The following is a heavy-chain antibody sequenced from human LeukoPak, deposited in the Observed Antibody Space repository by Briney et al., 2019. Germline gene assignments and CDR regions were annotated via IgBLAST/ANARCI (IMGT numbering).Heavy chain of an antibody. J-gene: IGHJ6*04. CDR2: ISPSGDIT. D-gene: IGHD3-10*02. CDR3: AELGITMIGGV. CDR1: GFTFSNHG. Sequence: GGTLRLSCAASGFTFSNHGMNWVRQAPGKGLEWVSGISPSGDITYYADSVKGRFTISRDNSKNTLYLQMNSLRAEDTAVYYCAELGITMIGGVWGKGTTVTISS. V-gene: IGHV3-23*01.